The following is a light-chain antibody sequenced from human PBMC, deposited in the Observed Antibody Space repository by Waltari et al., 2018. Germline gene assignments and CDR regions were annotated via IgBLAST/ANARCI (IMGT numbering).Light chain of an antibody. Sequence: EIVLTQSPATRSLSPGERATLPCRASQSVSSHLAWYQQKPGQAPRLLIYDASNRATGIPARFSGSGSGTDFTLTISSLEPEDFAVYYCQQRSNWPPMYTFGQGTKLEIK. J-gene: IGKJ2*01. V-gene: IGKV3-11*01. CDR2: DAS. CDR3: QQRSNWPPMYT. CDR1: QSVSSH.